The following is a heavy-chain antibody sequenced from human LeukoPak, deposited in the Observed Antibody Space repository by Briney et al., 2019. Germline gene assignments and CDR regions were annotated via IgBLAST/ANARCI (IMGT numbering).Heavy chain of an antibody. V-gene: IGHV3-30*02. CDR3: ARDPLWIAAATHFDY. J-gene: IGHJ4*02. CDR2: IRYDGSNK. Sequence: GGSLRLSCAASGFTFSTYGMHWVRQAPGKGLEWVAFIRYDGSNKYYADSVKGRFTISRDNSKNTLFLQMNSLRAEDTAVYYCARDPLWIAAATHFDYWGQGTLVTVSS. D-gene: IGHD6-13*01. CDR1: GFTFSTYG.